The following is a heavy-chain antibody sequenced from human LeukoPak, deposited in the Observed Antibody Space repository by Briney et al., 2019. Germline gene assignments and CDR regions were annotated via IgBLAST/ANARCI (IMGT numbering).Heavy chain of an antibody. D-gene: IGHD6-19*01. CDR2: IYYSGST. J-gene: IGHJ5*02. Sequence: SETLSLTCTVSGYSISSGYYWGWIRQPPGKGLEWIGSIYYSGSTYYNPSLKSRVTISVDTSKNQFSLKLSSVTAADTAVYYCARVRVIAVAGVVWFDPWGQGTLVTVSS. CDR3: ARVRVIAVAGVVWFDP. V-gene: IGHV4-38-2*02. CDR1: GYSISSGYY.